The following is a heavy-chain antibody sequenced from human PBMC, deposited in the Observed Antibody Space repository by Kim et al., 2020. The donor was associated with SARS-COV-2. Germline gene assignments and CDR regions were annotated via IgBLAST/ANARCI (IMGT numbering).Heavy chain of an antibody. CDR1: GFTFDDYA. Sequence: GGSLRLSCAASGFTFDDYAMHWVRQAPGKGLEWVSGIGWNGGSIGYADSVKGRFTISRDNAKNSLYLQMNSLRAEDTALYYCAKDLGGGSGYSWRRFDYWGQGTLVTVSS. J-gene: IGHJ4*02. CDR3: AKDLGGGSGYSWRRFDY. V-gene: IGHV3-9*01. CDR2: IGWNGGSI. D-gene: IGHD2-15*01.